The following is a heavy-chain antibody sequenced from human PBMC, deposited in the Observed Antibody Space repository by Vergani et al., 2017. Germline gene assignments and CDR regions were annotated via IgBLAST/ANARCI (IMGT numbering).Heavy chain of an antibody. J-gene: IGHJ6*02. V-gene: IGHV1-18*01. CDR2: ISAYNGNT. D-gene: IGHD1-14*01. CDR3: ARDKRTGSKKPYYYGMDV. CDR1: GYTFTSYG. Sequence: QVQLVQSGAEVKKPGASVKVSCKDSGYTFTSYGISWVRQAPGQGLEWMGWISAYNGNTNYAQKLQGRVTMTTDTSTSTAYMELRSLRSDDTAVYYCARDKRTGSKKPYYYGMDVWGQGTTVTVSS.